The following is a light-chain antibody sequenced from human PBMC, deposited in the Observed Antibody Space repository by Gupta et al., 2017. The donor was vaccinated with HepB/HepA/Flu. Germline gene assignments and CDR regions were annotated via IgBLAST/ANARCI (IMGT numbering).Light chain of an antibody. J-gene: IGKJ5*01. CDR2: SAS. Sequence: EIVLTQSPGTLSLSPGERATLFCRASQTIRSYYLAWYQQKPGQAPRLLISSASIRATGIPDRFTGSGSGTDFTLTISRLEPEDFAVYYCQQYGTSPRITFGQGTRLEIK. CDR3: QQYGTSPRIT. CDR1: QTIRSYY. V-gene: IGKV3-20*01.